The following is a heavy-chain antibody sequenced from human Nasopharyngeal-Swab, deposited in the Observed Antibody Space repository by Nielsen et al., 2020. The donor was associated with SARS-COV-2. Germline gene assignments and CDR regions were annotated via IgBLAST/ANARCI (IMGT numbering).Heavy chain of an antibody. D-gene: IGHD2-21*02. CDR2: ISHDETNK. Sequence: GGSLRLSCAASGFTLSSYAMHWVRQAPGKGLEWVAVISHDETNKDYADSVKGRFSVSRDNSKNTVYLQMSSLRSGDTAIYYCVRDSRKYCRNIDCYMGNWFDPWGQGTLVTVSS. V-gene: IGHV3-30-3*01. CDR3: VRDSRKYCRNIDCYMGNWFDP. J-gene: IGHJ5*02. CDR1: GFTLSSYA.